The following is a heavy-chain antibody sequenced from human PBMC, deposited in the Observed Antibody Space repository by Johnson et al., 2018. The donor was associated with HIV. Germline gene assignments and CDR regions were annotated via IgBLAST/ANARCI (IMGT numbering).Heavy chain of an antibody. V-gene: IGHV3-20*04. J-gene: IGHJ3*02. CDR1: GFTFDNYG. Sequence: VLLVESGGGVVRPGGSLRLSCAASGFTFDNYGVSWVRQAPGKGLEWVSSINWNGGSTGYGDSVKGRFTISRDNAKNSLYLQMNSLGAEDTALYYCARGLRGYSYIDSFDIWGQGTMVTVSS. D-gene: IGHD5-18*01. CDR3: ARGLRGYSYIDSFDI. CDR2: INWNGGST.